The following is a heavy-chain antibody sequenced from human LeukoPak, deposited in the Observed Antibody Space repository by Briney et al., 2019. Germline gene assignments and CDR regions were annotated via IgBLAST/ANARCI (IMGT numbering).Heavy chain of an antibody. D-gene: IGHD3-16*01. CDR1: GDSVSSNSAG. CDR3: AREHPRGEVDDFDY. Sequence: SQTLSLTCAISGDSVSSNSAGWNWIRQSPSRGLEWLGRTYYRSKWYYDFVVSLKTRITIIPDTSKNQFSLKLTSVTAADTAVYYCAREHPRGEVDDFDYWGQGTLVTVSS. J-gene: IGHJ4*02. V-gene: IGHV6-1*01. CDR2: TYYRSKWYY.